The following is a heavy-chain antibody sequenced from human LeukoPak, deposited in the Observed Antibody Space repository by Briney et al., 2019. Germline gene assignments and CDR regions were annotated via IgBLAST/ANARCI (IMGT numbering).Heavy chain of an antibody. D-gene: IGHD6-13*01. CDR3: ATGEFGSSWNFDY. Sequence: GGSLRLSCAASGFTVSSNYMSWVRQAPGKGLEWVSVIYSGGSTYYADSVKGRFTISRDNSKNTLYLQMNSLRAEDTAVYYCATGEFGSSWNFDYWGQGTLVTVSS. CDR2: IYSGGST. J-gene: IGHJ4*02. CDR1: GFTVSSNY. V-gene: IGHV3-66*01.